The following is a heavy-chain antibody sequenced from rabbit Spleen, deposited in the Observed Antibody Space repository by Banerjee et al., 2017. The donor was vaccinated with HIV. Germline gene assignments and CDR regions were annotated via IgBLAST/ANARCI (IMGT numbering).Heavy chain of an antibody. CDR2: IPGGSKNNV. Sequence: QELVESGGGLVQAGESLKLSCKASGIDFSTYAMIWVRQAPGKGLEWIACIPGGSKNNVYYASWAKGRFTISKTSSTTVTLQMTSLTAADTATYFCARFYAGYGDFGYAAMWGPGTLVTVS. CDR3: ARFYAGYGDFGYAAM. D-gene: IGHD7-1*01. J-gene: IGHJ4*01. V-gene: IGHV1S40*01. CDR1: GIDFSTYA.